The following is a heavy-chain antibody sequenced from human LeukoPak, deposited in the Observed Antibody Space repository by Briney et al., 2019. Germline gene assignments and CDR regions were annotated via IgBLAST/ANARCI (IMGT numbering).Heavy chain of an antibody. CDR3: VRDRSRTTVTRFDS. CDR1: GFTFSSYW. CDR2: INEDGSEK. J-gene: IGHJ4*02. D-gene: IGHD4-17*01. Sequence: GGSLRLSCAASGFTFSSYWMHWVRQAPGKGLEWVANINEDGSEKNYVDSVKGRFTISRDNAKNSLYLQMNSLRAEDTAVYYCVRDRSRTTVTRFDSWGQGTLVTVSS. V-gene: IGHV3-7*01.